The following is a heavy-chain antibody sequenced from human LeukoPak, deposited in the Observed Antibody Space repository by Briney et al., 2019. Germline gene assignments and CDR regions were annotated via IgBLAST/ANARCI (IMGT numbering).Heavy chain of an antibody. CDR1: GFTLCDFL. CDR3: ARNGLAANGYFDY. V-gene: IGHV3-7*01. Sequence: GGSLRPSRSTSGFTLCDFLMTWVRQAPGKGLEGVANIKQGGSEKYYVDSVKGRFTISRDNAKNSLYLQMNSLRAEDTAVYYCARNGLAANGYFDYWGQGTLVTVSS. D-gene: IGHD2-8*01. J-gene: IGHJ4*02. CDR2: IKQGGSEK.